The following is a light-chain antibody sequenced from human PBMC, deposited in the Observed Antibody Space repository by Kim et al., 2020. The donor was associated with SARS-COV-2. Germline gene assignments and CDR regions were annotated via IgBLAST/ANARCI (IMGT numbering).Light chain of an antibody. J-gene: IGKJ4*01. CDR2: GAS. V-gene: IGKV3-15*01. CDR1: QSVSSN. CDR3: QHYNNWPLT. Sequence: VSPGERATLSCRASQSVSSNLAWYQQKPGQTPRLLIYGASTRATDIPARFSGSGSGTEFTLTISSLQSEDFAVYYCQHYNNWPLTFGGGTKVDIK.